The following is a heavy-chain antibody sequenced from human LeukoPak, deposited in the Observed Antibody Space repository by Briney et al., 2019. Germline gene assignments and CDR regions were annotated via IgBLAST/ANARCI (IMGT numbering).Heavy chain of an antibody. CDR3: AKETTDHYGDYFDY. D-gene: IGHD4-17*01. V-gene: IGHV3-30*04. J-gene: IGHJ4*02. CDR2: ISYDGSNK. CDR1: GFTFSSYA. Sequence: GGSLRLSCAASGFTFSSYAMHWVRQAPGKGLEWVAVISYDGSNKYYADSVKGRFTISRDNSKNTLYLQMNSLRAEDTALYYCAKETTDHYGDYFDYWGQGTLVTVSS.